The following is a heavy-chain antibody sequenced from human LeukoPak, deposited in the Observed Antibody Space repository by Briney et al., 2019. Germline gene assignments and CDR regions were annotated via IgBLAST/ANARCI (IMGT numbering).Heavy chain of an antibody. CDR2: IYFNGDT. Sequence: SETLSLTCAVSGGSISNNFYYWGWVRQPPGKGLEWIGMIYFNGDTYYNPSLKSRVTISVDTSKSQFSLKLSSVTAADTAVYYCARHGDTAMVIGYGMDVWGQGTTVTVSS. J-gene: IGHJ6*02. CDR3: ARHGDTAMVIGYGMDV. D-gene: IGHD5-18*01. V-gene: IGHV4-39*01. CDR1: GGSISNNFYY.